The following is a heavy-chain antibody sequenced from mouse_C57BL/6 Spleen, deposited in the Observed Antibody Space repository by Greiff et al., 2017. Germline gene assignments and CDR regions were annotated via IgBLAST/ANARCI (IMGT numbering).Heavy chain of an antibody. D-gene: IGHD1-1*01. J-gene: IGHJ2*01. CDR1: GFTFSDYY. CDR2: INYDGSST. CDR3: ARASLVAPFDY. V-gene: IGHV5-16*01. Sequence: EVQLQQSEGGLVQPGSSMKLSCTASGFTFSDYYMAWVRQVPEKGLEWVANINYDGSSTYYLDSLKSRFIISRDNAKNILYLQMSSLKSEDTATYYCARASLVAPFDYWGQGTTLTVSS.